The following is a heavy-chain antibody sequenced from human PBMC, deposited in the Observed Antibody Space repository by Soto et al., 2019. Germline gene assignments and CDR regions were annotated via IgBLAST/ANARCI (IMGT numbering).Heavy chain of an antibody. J-gene: IGHJ5*02. V-gene: IGHV1-18*01. CDR1: GYTFTIYG. CDR3: ARDPGYYDSSGYLNWFDP. Sequence: ASVKISCKASGYTFTIYGISWVRQAPGQGLEWMGWISAYNGNTNYAQKLQGRVTMTTDTSTSTAYMELRSLRSDDTAVYYCARDPGYYDSSGYLNWFDPWGQGTLVTVSS. D-gene: IGHD3-22*01. CDR2: ISAYNGNT.